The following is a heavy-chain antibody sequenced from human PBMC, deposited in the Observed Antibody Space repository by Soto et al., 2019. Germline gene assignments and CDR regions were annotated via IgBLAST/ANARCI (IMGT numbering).Heavy chain of an antibody. CDR2: IYYSGST. V-gene: IGHV4-31*03. Sequence: SETLSLTCTVSGGSISSGGYYWSWIRQHPGKGLEWIGYIYYSGSTYYNPSLKSRVTISVDTSKNQFSLKLSSVTAADTAVYYCARDILQYDILGDAFDILGQGTMVTVSS. CDR3: ARDILQYDILGDAFDI. CDR1: GGSISSGGYY. D-gene: IGHD3-9*01. J-gene: IGHJ3*02.